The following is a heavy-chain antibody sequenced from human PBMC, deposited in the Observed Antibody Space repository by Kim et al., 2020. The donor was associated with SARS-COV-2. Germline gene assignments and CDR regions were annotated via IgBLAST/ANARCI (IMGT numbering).Heavy chain of an antibody. CDR3: ARDPTYYYDSSGYYYAYYFDY. CDR1: GYTFTSYY. Sequence: ASVKVSCKASGYTFTSYYMHWVRQAPGQGLEWMGKINPSGGSTSYAQKFQGRVTMTRDTSTSTVYMELSSLRSEDTAVYYCARDPTYYYDSSGYYYAYYFDYWGQGTLVTVSS. V-gene: IGHV1-46*01. CDR2: INPSGGST. J-gene: IGHJ4*02. D-gene: IGHD3-22*01.